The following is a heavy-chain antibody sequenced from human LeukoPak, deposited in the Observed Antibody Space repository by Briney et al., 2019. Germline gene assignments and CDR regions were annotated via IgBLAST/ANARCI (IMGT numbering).Heavy chain of an antibody. V-gene: IGHV3-9*01. CDR1: GFTFDDYA. CDR3: AKGRYYYGSGSSQHFDY. CDR2: ISWNSGSI. D-gene: IGHD3-10*01. J-gene: IGHJ4*02. Sequence: GGSLRLSCAASGFTFDDYAMHWVRQAPGKGLEWVSGISWNSGSIGYADSVKGRFTISRDNAKNSLYLQMNSLRAEDTALYYCAKGRYYYGSGSSQHFDYWGQGTLVTVSS.